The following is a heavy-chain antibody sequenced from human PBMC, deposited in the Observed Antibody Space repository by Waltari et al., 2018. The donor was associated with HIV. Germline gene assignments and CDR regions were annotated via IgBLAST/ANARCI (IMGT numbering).Heavy chain of an antibody. D-gene: IGHD6-13*01. CDR3: ARRVGIASSPVVYYYGMDV. CDR2: INHSGST. V-gene: IGHV4-34*01. CDR1: GGSFSGYY. J-gene: IGHJ6*02. Sequence: QVQLQQWGAGLLKLSETLSLTCAVYGGSFSGYYWSWIRQPPGTGLEWVGEINHSGSTNYNPSLKSRVTISVDTSKNQFSLKLSSVTAADTAVYYCARRVGIASSPVVYYYGMDVWGQGTTVTVSS.